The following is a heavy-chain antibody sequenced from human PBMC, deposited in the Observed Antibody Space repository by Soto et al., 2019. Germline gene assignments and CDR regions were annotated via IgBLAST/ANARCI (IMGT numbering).Heavy chain of an antibody. J-gene: IGHJ4*02. CDR1: GGSISSYY. D-gene: IGHD2-8*02. CDR2: ISYSGST. Sequence: SETLSLTCTVSGGSISSYYWSWIRQPPGKGLEWIGYISYSGSTNYNPSLKSRVTISVDTSKNQFSLKLTSVTAADTAVYYCARDKITGPFDYWGQGTLVTVS. V-gene: IGHV4-59*12. CDR3: ARDKITGPFDY.